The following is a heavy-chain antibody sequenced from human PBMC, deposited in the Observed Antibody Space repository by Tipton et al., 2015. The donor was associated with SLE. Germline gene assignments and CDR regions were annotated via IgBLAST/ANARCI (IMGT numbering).Heavy chain of an antibody. D-gene: IGHD6-19*01. CDR3: ARAQGGWYDY. CDR1: GGSISSHY. Sequence: TLSLTCAVYGGSISSHYWSWIRQPPGEGLEWIGYIYYSGSTNYNPSLKSRVTISVDTSKNQFSLKLSSVTAADTAVYYCARAQGGWYDYWGQGTLVTVSS. CDR2: IYYSGST. J-gene: IGHJ4*02. V-gene: IGHV4-59*11.